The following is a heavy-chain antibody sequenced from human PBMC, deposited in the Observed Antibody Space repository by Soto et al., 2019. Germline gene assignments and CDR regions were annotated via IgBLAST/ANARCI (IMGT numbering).Heavy chain of an antibody. CDR1: GFTFDDYA. D-gene: IGHD6-19*01. CDR3: AKDLGGHGSGWYSGRDYYYGMDV. J-gene: IGHJ6*02. V-gene: IGHV3-9*01. CDR2: ISWNSGSI. Sequence: EVQLVESGGGLVQPGRSLRLSCAASGFTFDDYAMHWVRQAPGKGLEWVSGISWNSGSIGYADSVKGRFTISRDNAKXXLXLXXNSXRAEDXALYYCAKDLGGHGSGWYSGRDYYYGMDVWGQGTTVTVSS.